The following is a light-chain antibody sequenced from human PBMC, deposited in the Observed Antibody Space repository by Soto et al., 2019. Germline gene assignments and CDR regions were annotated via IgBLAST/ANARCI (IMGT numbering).Light chain of an antibody. CDR2: WES. CDR3: KQYNTSPLT. CDR1: ESVFYSFTNRNY. Sequence: DSVMTQSPDSLAVSLGERATINCKSSESVFYSFTNRNYLAWYQLKPGHPPKLRISWESTRESGVTDRFSGSGYGTDFTLTISSLQAEDVAVYCCKQYNTSPLTCGPGTKVEV. V-gene: IGKV4-1*01. J-gene: IGKJ1*01.